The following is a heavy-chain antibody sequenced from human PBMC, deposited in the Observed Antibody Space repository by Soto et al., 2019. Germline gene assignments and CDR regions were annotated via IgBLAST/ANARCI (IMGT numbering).Heavy chain of an antibody. CDR1: GGSLRDYY. J-gene: IGHJ4*02. CDR2: TYNTRRA. CDR3: ERLGGENFEFEY. V-gene: IGHV4-59*01. D-gene: IGHD3-9*01. Sequence: WEPLRFPCIIFGGSLRDYYLSWILQSPDKGLEWLVFTYNTRRAYYIPSLNSRLTISLGTSKNDFYLNLRSVTAADKALHFYERLGGENFEFEYWGRGTLVTGS.